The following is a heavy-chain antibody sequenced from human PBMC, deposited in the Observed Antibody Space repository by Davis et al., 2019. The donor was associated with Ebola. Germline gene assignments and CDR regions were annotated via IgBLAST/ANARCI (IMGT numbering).Heavy chain of an antibody. CDR2: IFSNDEK. CDR1: GFSLSNARMG. Sequence: SGPTLVKPTETLTLTCTVSGFSLSNARMGVSWIRQPPGKALEWLAHIFSNDEKSYSTSLKSRLTISKDTSKSQVVLTMTNMDPVDTATYYCARIHFRWELPEYWFDPWGQGTLVTVSS. D-gene: IGHD1-26*01. CDR3: ARIHFRWELPEYWFDP. J-gene: IGHJ5*02. V-gene: IGHV2-26*01.